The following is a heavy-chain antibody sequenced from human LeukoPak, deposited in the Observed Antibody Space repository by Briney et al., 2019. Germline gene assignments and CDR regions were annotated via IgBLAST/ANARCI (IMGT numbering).Heavy chain of an antibody. CDR3: ARWPYWDY. V-gene: IGHV4-34*01. CDR2: INHSGST. J-gene: IGHJ4*02. Sequence: GSLRLSCAASGFSFNDAWMTWVRQAPGKGLEWIGEINHSGSTNYNPSLKSRVTISVDTSKNQFSLKLSSVTAADTAVYYCARWPYWDYWGQGTLVTVSS. D-gene: IGHD2-15*01. CDR1: GFSFNDAW.